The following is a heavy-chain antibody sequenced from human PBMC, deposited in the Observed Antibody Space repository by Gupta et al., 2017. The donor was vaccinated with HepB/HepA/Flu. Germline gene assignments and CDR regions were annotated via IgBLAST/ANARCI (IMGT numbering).Heavy chain of an antibody. D-gene: IGHD3-3*01. V-gene: IGHV3-23*01. CDR2: IGSDMRQ. CDR3: AKDLYFWSGMDV. J-gene: IGHJ6*03. CDR1: GFTIGGHA. Sequence: EVQLLESGGDLVQPGGSLRLSCAVSGFTIGGHAMGWVRQAPGKGLEWVSGIGSDMRQHYADSVRGRFTISRDNSENRVFLQMNSLRAEDTAVYYCAKDLYFWSGMDVWGKGTTVTVSS.